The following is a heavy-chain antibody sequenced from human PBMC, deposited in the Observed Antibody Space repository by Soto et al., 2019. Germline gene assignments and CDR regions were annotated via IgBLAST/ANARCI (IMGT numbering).Heavy chain of an antibody. Sequence: SATLSLTCTVSGDSISTFYWGWIRQSPGKELEWIGYIYYSGSTNYNPSLKSRVTISVDTSKNQFSLKLSSVTAADTAVYYCARGGIVGYYYYYGMDVWGQGTTVTVSS. CDR3: ARGGIVGYYYYYGMDV. CDR1: GDSISTFY. D-gene: IGHD1-26*01. CDR2: IYYSGST. V-gene: IGHV4-59*12. J-gene: IGHJ6*02.